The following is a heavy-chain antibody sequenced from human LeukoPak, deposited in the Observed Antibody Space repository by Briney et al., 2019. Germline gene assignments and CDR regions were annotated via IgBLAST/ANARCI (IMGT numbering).Heavy chain of an antibody. J-gene: IGHJ4*02. Sequence: GESLRLSCAASGFTFSSYAMHWVRQAPGKGLEWVAVISYDGGNKYYADSVKGRFTISRDNSKNTLYLQMNSLRAEDTAVYYCARAWGSLDYWGQGTLVTVSS. D-gene: IGHD3-16*01. CDR3: ARAWGSLDY. CDR1: GFTFSSYA. V-gene: IGHV3-30*04. CDR2: ISYDGGNK.